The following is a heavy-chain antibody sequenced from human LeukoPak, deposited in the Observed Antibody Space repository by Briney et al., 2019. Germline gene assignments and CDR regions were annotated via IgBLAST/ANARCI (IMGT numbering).Heavy chain of an antibody. V-gene: IGHV3-7*01. CDR1: GFTFTNYL. D-gene: IGHD6-13*01. Sequence: GGSLRLSCAASGFTFTNYLMSWVRQAPGKGLEWVANIKEDGRAKYYVDSVRGRFTISRDNAKNSLYLQMDSLRAEDTAVYYCARDRESNWFPYLDSWGQGTLVTVPS. J-gene: IGHJ4*02. CDR3: ARDRESNWFPYLDS. CDR2: IKEDGRAK.